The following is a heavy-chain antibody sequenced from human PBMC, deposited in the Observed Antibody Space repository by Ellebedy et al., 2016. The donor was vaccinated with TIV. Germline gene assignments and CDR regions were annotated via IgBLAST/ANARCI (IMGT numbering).Heavy chain of an antibody. CDR2: ISPYNGVS. Sequence: AASVKVSCRASGYIFTRFGITWVRQVPGQGLEWMGWISPYNGVSNYAEKFQGRVTMATDTSTTTAYMELRSLTSDDTAVYSCARGASCSCGVCFAWFDPWGQGTLVTVSS. D-gene: IGHD2-15*01. CDR3: ARGASCSCGVCFAWFDP. V-gene: IGHV1-18*01. J-gene: IGHJ5*02. CDR1: GYIFTRFG.